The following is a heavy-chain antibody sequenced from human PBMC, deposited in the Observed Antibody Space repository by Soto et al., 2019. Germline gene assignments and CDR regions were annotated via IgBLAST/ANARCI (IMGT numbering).Heavy chain of an antibody. Sequence: SETLSLTCSVSGASITSHYWNWIRQSAGEGLQWIGRVYARGATNYNPSLKSRVTISGDTSKNQFSLKLTSVTAADTAVYYCARSSGDDFFYYGMDVWGHGTTVTVS. V-gene: IGHV4-59*10. CDR1: GASITSHY. D-gene: IGHD4-17*01. CDR3: ARSSGDDFFYYGMDV. CDR2: VYARGAT. J-gene: IGHJ6*02.